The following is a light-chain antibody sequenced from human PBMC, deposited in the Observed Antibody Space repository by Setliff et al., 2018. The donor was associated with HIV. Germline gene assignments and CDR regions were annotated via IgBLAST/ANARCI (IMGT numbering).Light chain of an antibody. V-gene: IGLV3-21*03. J-gene: IGLJ1*01. CDR2: EDS. Sequence: SSALTQPPSVSVAPGKTARMTCEGNNIRSKSVHWYQQKPGQAPVLVVYEDSDRPSGIPERISGSKSGNTATLSISRVEAGDEADYYCQVWDGSSDHFVFGSGTKVTVL. CDR3: QVWDGSSDHFV. CDR1: NIRSKS.